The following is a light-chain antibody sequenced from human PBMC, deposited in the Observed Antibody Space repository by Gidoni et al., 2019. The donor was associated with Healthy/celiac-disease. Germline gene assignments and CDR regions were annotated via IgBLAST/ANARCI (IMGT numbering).Light chain of an antibody. CDR2: AAS. Sequence: DIQMTQSPSSLSASVGDRVTITCRASQSISSYLNWYQQKPGKAPKLLIYAASSLQSGVPSRFSGSGSGTDFTLTISSLQPEDVATYYCQQSYSTLLSFSQGTKVEIK. J-gene: IGKJ1*01. CDR1: QSISSY. V-gene: IGKV1-39*01. CDR3: QQSYSTLLS.